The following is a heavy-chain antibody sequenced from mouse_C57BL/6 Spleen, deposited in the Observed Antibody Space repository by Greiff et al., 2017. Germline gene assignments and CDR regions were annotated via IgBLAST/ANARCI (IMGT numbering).Heavy chain of an antibody. CDR3: ARGEAWGVVENLFDY. CDR2: IDPANGNT. Sequence: EVQLQQSVAELVRPGASVKLSCTASGFNIKNSYMHWVKQRPEQGLEWIGRIDPANGNTEYAPKFPGKATITADTSSHTAYLQLSSLTSEDTAIYYCARGEAWGVVENLFDYWGQGTTLTVSS. CDR1: GFNIKNSY. J-gene: IGHJ2*01. V-gene: IGHV14-3*01. D-gene: IGHD1-1*01.